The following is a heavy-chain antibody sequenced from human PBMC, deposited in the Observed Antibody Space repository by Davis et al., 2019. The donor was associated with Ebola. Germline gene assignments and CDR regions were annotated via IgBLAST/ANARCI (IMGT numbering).Heavy chain of an antibody. CDR2: ISYSGSA. D-gene: IGHD6-19*01. J-gene: IGHJ4*02. CDR3: ARASGQWLANTEIDY. V-gene: IGHV4-59*01. Sequence: MPSETLSLTCSVAGVSISSSYWTWIRLPPGKRLEWIGHISYSGSANLSPSLKSRVSISIDMSKSQFSLKVSSVTAADTAVYYCARASGQWLANTEIDYWGQGALVTVSS. CDR1: GVSISSSY.